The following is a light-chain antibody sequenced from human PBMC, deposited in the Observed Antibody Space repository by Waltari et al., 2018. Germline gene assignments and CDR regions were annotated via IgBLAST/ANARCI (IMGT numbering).Light chain of an antibody. CDR2: ATS. CDR3: QQTYGQGT. J-gene: IGKJ2*01. V-gene: IGKV1-39*01. CDR1: HIFGTH. Sequence: IQMTQSPSSLSASVGDRVTITCRASHIFGTHLNWYQQKPGNAPKLLIYATSNLESGVPSRFAGSGSGTDFTLTINSVQPEDFATYHCQQTYGQGTFGQGTQLEIK.